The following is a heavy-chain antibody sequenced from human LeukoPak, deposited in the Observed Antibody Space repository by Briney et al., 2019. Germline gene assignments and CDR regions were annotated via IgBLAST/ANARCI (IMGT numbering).Heavy chain of an antibody. D-gene: IGHD2-15*01. CDR3: ARDSLVDYIDF. V-gene: IGHV3-11*06. Sequence: GRSLRLSCAASGFTFSDYYMTWIRQAPGKGLEWISYISSRSGNYTRYADSVKGRFTISSDNAKNSLYLQMNSLRADDTAIYYCARDSLVDYIDFWGQGTLVTVSS. CDR2: ISSRSGNYT. CDR1: GFTFSDYY. J-gene: IGHJ4*02.